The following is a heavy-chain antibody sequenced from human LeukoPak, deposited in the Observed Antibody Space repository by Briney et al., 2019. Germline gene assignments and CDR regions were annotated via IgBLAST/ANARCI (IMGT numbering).Heavy chain of an antibody. CDR3: AKDPAGGSYLFDY. J-gene: IGHJ4*02. CDR2: ISGSGGST. D-gene: IGHD1-26*01. V-gene: IGHV3-23*01. CDR1: GFTFSSYG. Sequence: GGTLRLSCAASGFTFSSYGMSWVRQAPGKGVEWVSAISGSGGSTYYADSVKGRFTISRDNSKNTLYLQMNSLRAEDTAIYYCAKDPAGGSYLFDYWGQGTLVTVSS.